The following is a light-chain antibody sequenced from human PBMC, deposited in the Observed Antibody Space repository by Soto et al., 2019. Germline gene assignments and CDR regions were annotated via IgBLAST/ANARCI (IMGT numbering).Light chain of an antibody. V-gene: IGLV2-11*01. CDR1: SSDVGTYNY. J-gene: IGLJ1*01. Sequence: QSVLTQPRSVSGSPGQSVTISCTGTSSDVGTYNYVSWYQQHPGKAPKVMIYDVSERPSGVPDRFSGSKSGNTASLTISGLQAEDEAGYYWGSYAGSPMYVFGSGAKLTVL. CDR2: DVS. CDR3: GSYAGSPMYV.